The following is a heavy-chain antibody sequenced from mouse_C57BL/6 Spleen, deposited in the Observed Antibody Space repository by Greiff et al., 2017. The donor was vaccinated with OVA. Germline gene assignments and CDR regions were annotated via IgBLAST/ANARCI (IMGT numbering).Heavy chain of an antibody. V-gene: IGHV1-54*01. CDR1: GYAFTNYL. CDR2: INPGSGGT. CDR3: ARSGYGNYGY. Sequence: ESGAELVRPGTSVKVSCKASGYAFTNYLIEWVKQRPGQGLEWIGVINPGSGGTNYNEKFKGKATLTADKSSSTAYMQLSSLTSEDSAVYFCARSGYGNYGYWGQGTTLTVSS. J-gene: IGHJ2*01. D-gene: IGHD2-1*01.